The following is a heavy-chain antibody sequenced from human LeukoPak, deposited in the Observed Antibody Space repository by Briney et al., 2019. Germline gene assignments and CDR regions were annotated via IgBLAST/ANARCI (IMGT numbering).Heavy chain of an antibody. V-gene: IGHV4-38-2*02. Sequence: PSETLSLTCTVSGYSISSGYYWGWIRQPPGKGLEWIGSIYHSGSTYYNPSLKSRVTISVDTSKNQFSLKLSSVTAADTAVYYCARGPRDIVVVPAAIRFDYWGQGTLVTVSS. J-gene: IGHJ4*02. D-gene: IGHD2-2*01. CDR1: GYSISSGYY. CDR3: ARGPRDIVVVPAAIRFDY. CDR2: IYHSGST.